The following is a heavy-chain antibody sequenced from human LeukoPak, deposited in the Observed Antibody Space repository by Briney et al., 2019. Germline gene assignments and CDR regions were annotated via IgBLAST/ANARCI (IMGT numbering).Heavy chain of an antibody. Sequence: GRSLRLSCAASGFTFSSYGMHWVRQAPGKGLEWVAVISYDGSNKYYGDSVKGRFTISRDNSKNTLYLQMNSLRAEDTAVYYCAKRLRLYYGMDVWGQGTTVTVSS. V-gene: IGHV3-30*18. CDR2: ISYDGSNK. CDR1: GFTFSSYG. D-gene: IGHD2-8*01. J-gene: IGHJ6*02. CDR3: AKRLRLYYGMDV.